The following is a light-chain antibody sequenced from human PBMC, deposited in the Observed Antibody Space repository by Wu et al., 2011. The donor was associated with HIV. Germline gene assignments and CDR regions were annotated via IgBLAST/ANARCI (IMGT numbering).Light chain of an antibody. CDR2: GAS. V-gene: IGKV3-20*01. CDR3: QQYGSSPHT. CDR1: QRISSN. J-gene: IGKJ1*01. Sequence: EIVMTQSPGTLSVSPGDRATLSCRASQRISSNLAWYQQKPGQAPRLLIYGASTRAADIPDRFSGSGSGTDFSLTISRLEPEDFAVYYCQQYGSSPHTFGQGTKVEIK.